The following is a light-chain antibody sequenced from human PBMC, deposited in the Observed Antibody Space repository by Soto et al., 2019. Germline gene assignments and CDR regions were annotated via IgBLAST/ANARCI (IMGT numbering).Light chain of an antibody. CDR1: QSVTANY. CDR3: LQYCIPLWT. CDR2: AAS. V-gene: IGKV3-20*01. J-gene: IGKJ1*01. Sequence: PGERATLSCRASQSVTANYLAWYQQKPGQAPRLLIYAASIGATGIPDRFSGSGSGTDFTLTISRLEPEDFAVYYCLQYCIPLWTFGQGTKVEIK.